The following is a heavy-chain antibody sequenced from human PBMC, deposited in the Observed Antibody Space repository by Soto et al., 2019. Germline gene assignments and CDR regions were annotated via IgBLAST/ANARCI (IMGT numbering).Heavy chain of an antibody. CDR3: AIQAYYDILTGYYSPRFDY. J-gene: IGHJ4*02. V-gene: IGHV1-18*01. CDR1: GYTFTSYG. Sequence: QVQLVQSGAEVKKPGASVKVSCKASGYTFTSYGISWVRQAPGQGLEWMGWISACNGNTNYAQKLQGRVTMTTDTSTSEAYMDMRCLRPNNTAVYYCAIQAYYDILTGYYSPRFDYWGQGTLVTVSS. CDR2: ISACNGNT. D-gene: IGHD3-9*01.